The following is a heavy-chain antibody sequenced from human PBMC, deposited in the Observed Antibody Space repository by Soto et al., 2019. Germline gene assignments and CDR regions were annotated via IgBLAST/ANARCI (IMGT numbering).Heavy chain of an antibody. CDR3: AKDLGLGVIAGYPHDC. V-gene: IGHV3-23*01. D-gene: IGHD2-21*01. CDR1: GFTFNNYA. CDR2: ISVSGANT. J-gene: IGHJ4*02. Sequence: DVQLLDSGGGLVQPGGSLRLSCAASGFTFNNYAMSWVRQAPGKWREWVSTISVSGANTYYADSVKGRFTISRDDSKNTLYLQMNSLGAEDTAVYYCAKDLGLGVIAGYPHDCWGQGTLVTVSS.